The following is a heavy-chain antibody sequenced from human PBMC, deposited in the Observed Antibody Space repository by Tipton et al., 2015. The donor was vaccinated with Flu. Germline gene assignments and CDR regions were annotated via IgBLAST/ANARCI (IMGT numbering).Heavy chain of an antibody. V-gene: IGHV5-51*01. CDR1: GYSFTDYW. CDR2: IYPGDSDT. J-gene: IGHJ3*01. CDR3: ARKYCSSTTCYQALDV. D-gene: IGHD2-2*01. Sequence: QLVQSGAEVKEPGESLKISCKGSGYSFTDYWIVWVRQMPGKGLEWMGIIYPGDSDTRYSPSFQGQVTISADKSVTTAYLQWSSLKASDTAMYYCARKYCSSTTCYQALDVWGQGTMVTVSS.